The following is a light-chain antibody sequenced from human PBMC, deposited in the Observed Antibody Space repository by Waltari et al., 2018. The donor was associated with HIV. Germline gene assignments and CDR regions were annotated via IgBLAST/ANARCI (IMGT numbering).Light chain of an antibody. CDR3: QAWDSRSVV. CDR1: KLGDKF. CDR2: QDA. V-gene: IGLV3-1*01. J-gene: IGLJ2*01. Sequence: SYALTQPPSVSVSPGQTATLTCSGDKLGDKFTSWYQQKAGQSPLLVIYQDAKRPSGIPERFSGSNSGKTATLTISGAQAVDEADYYCQAWDSRSVVFGGGTKLTVL.